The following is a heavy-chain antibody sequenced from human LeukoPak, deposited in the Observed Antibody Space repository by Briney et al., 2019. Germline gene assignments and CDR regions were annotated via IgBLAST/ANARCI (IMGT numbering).Heavy chain of an antibody. CDR2: IRYDGSNK. Sequence: GGSLRLSCAASGFTFSSYGMHWVRQAPGKGLEWVAFIRYDGSNKYYADSVKGRFTVSRDNSKNTLYLQMNSLRAEDTSVYYCAKDYGDYVDYWGQGTLVTVSS. CDR3: AKDYGDYVDY. J-gene: IGHJ4*02. V-gene: IGHV3-30*02. CDR1: GFTFSSYG. D-gene: IGHD4-17*01.